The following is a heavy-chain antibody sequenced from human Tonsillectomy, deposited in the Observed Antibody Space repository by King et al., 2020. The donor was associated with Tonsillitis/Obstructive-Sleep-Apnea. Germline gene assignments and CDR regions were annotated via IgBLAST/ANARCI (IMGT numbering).Heavy chain of an antibody. CDR3: ARHSRDSSWGDYFYYMDV. V-gene: IGHV4-39*01. CDR2: IYYDGTT. Sequence: VQLQESGPGLVKPSETLSLTCIVSGGSVSSSDYYWGWIRQPPGKGLEWIGTIYYDGTTYYNPPLKSRVTISVAPSKNQFSLNLNSVTAADTAVYYCARHSRDSSWGDYFYYMDVWGKGTTVTVSS. D-gene: IGHD6-6*01. CDR1: GGSVSSSDYY. J-gene: IGHJ6*03.